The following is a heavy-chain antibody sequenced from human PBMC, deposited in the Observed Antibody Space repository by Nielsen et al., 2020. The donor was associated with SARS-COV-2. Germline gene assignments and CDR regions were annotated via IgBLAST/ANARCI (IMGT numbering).Heavy chain of an antibody. Sequence: WVRQAPGQRLEWMGWINAGNGNTKYSQKFQGRVTITRDTSASTAYMELSSLRSEDTAVYYCARIRRGYSGYDLGRSAFDIWGQGTMVTVSS. CDR3: ARIRRGYSGYDLGRSAFDI. V-gene: IGHV1-3*01. J-gene: IGHJ3*02. D-gene: IGHD5-12*01. CDR2: INAGNGNT.